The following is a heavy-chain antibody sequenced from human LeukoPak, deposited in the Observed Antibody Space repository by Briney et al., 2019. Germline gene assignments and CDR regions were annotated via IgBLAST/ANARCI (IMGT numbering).Heavy chain of an antibody. D-gene: IGHD2/OR15-2a*01. CDR2: INPDGIKR. CDR3: ARDLAFSRLDY. CDR1: GLTFSSSW. V-gene: IGHV3-7*01. J-gene: IGHJ4*02. Sequence: GGSLRLSCAASGLTFSSSWMDWVRQAPGKGLEWVASINPDGIKRYSADSVKGRFTISRDNARNSLYLQMDSLRVEDTAFYYCARDLAFSRLDYWGQGVLVTVSS.